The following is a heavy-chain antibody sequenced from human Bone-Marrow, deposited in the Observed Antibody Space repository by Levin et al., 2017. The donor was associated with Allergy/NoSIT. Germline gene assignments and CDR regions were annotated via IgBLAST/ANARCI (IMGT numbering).Heavy chain of an antibody. CDR1: GFTFSNAW. D-gene: IGHD3-3*01. Sequence: GGSLRLSCAASGFTFSNAWMSWVRQAPGKGLEWVGRIKSKTDGGTTDYAAPVKGRFTISRDDSKNTLYLQMNSLKTEDTAVYYCTTERGRFLTIFGVVMQAFDYWGQGTLVTVSS. CDR2: IKSKTDGGTT. V-gene: IGHV3-15*01. CDR3: TTERGRFLTIFGVVMQAFDY. J-gene: IGHJ4*02.